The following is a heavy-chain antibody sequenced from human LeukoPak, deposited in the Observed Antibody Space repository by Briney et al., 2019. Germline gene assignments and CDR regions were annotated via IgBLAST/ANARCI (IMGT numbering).Heavy chain of an antibody. D-gene: IGHD6-19*01. J-gene: IGHJ5*02. CDR3: AKDSFSGWCDNWFDP. V-gene: IGHV3-7*03. Sequence: GGSLRLSCAAPGFTFSSYWMSWVRQAPGKGLEWVANIKQDGSEKYYVDSVKGRFTISRDNAKNSLYLQMNSLRAEDTAVYYCAKDSFSGWCDNWFDPWGQGTLVTVSS. CDR2: IKQDGSEK. CDR1: GFTFSSYW.